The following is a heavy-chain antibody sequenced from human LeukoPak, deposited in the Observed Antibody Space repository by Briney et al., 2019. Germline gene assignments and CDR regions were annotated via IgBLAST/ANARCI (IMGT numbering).Heavy chain of an antibody. CDR1: GGTFSSYA. Sequence: SVKVSCKASGGTFSSYAISWVRQAPGQGPEWMGGIIPIFGTANYAQKFQGRVTITTDESTSTAYMELSSLRSEDTAVYYCARGGGTDSGSYSGFDPWGQGTLVTVSS. CDR2: IIPIFGTA. V-gene: IGHV1-69*05. CDR3: ARGGGTDSGSYSGFDP. J-gene: IGHJ5*02. D-gene: IGHD1-26*01.